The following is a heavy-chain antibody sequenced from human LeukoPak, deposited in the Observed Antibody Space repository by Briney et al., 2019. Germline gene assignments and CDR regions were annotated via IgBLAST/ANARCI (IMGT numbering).Heavy chain of an antibody. CDR1: GFTFSSYG. D-gene: IGHD3-9*01. CDR3: ASPADPLTGYTHDY. V-gene: IGHV3-33*01. Sequence: GGSLRLSCAASGFTFSSYGMHWVRQAPGKGLEWVAVIWYDGSNKYYADSVKGRFTISRDNSKNTLYLQMNSLRAEDTAVYYCASPADPLTGYTHDYWGQGTLVTVSS. J-gene: IGHJ4*02. CDR2: IWYDGSNK.